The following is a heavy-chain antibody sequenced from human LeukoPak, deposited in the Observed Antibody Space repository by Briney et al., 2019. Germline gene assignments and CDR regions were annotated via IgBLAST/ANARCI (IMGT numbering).Heavy chain of an antibody. Sequence: PSETLSLTCTVSGGSISSGGYYWSWIRQHPGTGLEWLGYIYYSGSTYFNPSLKRRATISLDTSPNQFSLKLRSVTATDTAVYFCARAGGNTGYAFDYWGQGTLVTVSS. D-gene: IGHD5-12*01. V-gene: IGHV4-31*03. J-gene: IGHJ4*02. CDR2: IYYSGST. CDR1: GGSISSGGYY. CDR3: ARAGGNTGYAFDY.